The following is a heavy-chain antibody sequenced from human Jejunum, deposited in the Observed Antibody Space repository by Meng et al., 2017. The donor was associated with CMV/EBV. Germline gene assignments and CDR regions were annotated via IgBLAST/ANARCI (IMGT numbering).Heavy chain of an antibody. V-gene: IGHV1-18*01. J-gene: IGHJ5*02. CDR2: ISGYNGNT. D-gene: IGHD1-26*01. CDR1: GYTFSSHG. Sequence: QVQLVQTGTEVKKPGVSVKVSRTASGYTFSSHGIGWVRQAPGQGLEWMGWISGYNGNTNYAQKFQGGVTLTTDTSTTTAYMELRSLRSDDTAVYYCARDINGWEGWFDTWGQGTLVTVSS. CDR3: ARDINGWEGWFDT.